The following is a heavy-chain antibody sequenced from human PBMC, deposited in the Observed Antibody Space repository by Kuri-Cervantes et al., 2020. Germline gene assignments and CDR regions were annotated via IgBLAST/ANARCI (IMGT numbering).Heavy chain of an antibody. Sequence: SGPTLVKPTQTLTLTCTFSGFSLNTNGVGVGWIRQPPGKTLEWLALIYWDDDKHYSPSLKNRVSITRDTSKNQVVLTMTNMDPVDTGTYYCAHRRRRSSGWFSFDYWGQGTLVTDSS. CDR3: AHRRRRSSGWFSFDY. V-gene: IGHV2-5*02. J-gene: IGHJ4*02. CDR1: GFSLNTNGVG. D-gene: IGHD6-19*01. CDR2: IYWDDDK.